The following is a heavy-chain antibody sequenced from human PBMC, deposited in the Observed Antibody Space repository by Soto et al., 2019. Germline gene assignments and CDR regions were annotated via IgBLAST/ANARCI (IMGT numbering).Heavy chain of an antibody. CDR2: IWYDRSNK. D-gene: IGHD6-6*01. V-gene: IGHV3-33*01. Sequence: QVQLVESGGGVVQPGRSLRLSCAASGFTFSSYGMHWVRQAPGKGLEWVAVIWYDRSNKYYADSVKGRFTISRDNSKNTLYLQMNSLRAEDTAVYYCARAGSYSSSSYYFDYWGQGTLVTVSS. CDR3: ARAGSYSSSSYYFDY. CDR1: GFTFSSYG. J-gene: IGHJ4*02.